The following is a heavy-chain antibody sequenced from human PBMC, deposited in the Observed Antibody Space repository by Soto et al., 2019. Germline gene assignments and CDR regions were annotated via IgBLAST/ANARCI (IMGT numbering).Heavy chain of an antibody. CDR3: AKYQPMTQPRPYFDY. V-gene: IGHV3-23*01. CDR2: ISSSGGST. CDR1: GFTFSSYA. D-gene: IGHD3-22*01. J-gene: IGHJ4*02. Sequence: EVQLLESGGDLIQPGGSLRLSCAASGFTFSSYAMSWVRQAPGKGLGWVSAISSSGGSTFYADSVKGRFTISRDNSRNTLYLQMNSLGAEDTAIYYCAKYQPMTQPRPYFDYWGQGTLVTVSS.